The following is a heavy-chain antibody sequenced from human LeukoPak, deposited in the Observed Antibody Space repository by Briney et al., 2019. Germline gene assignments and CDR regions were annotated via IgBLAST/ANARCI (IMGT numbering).Heavy chain of an antibody. CDR3: ASSVHWGYYFDY. CDR1: GFTFSSYS. CDR2: ISSSSTI. J-gene: IGHJ4*02. D-gene: IGHD3-16*01. V-gene: IGHV3-48*04. Sequence: PGGSLRLSCAASGFTFSSYSMNWVRQAPGKGLEWVSYISSSSTIYYADSVKGRFTISRDNAKNSLYLQMNSLRAEDTAVYYCASSVHWGYYFDYWGQGTLVTVSS.